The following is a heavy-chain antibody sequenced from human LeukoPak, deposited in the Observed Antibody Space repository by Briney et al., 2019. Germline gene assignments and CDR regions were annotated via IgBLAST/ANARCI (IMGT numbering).Heavy chain of an antibody. Sequence: PAETLSLTCTVSCGSISSYYWSWIRQPPGEGLEWIGYIYYGGSTKYNPSLKSRVTISVDTSKNQISLRLSSVTAADTAVYYCARHIESGTNDAFDIWGQGTMVTASS. CDR2: IYYGGST. J-gene: IGHJ3*02. D-gene: IGHD3-10*01. CDR1: CGSISSYY. CDR3: ARHIESGTNDAFDI. V-gene: IGHV4-59*08.